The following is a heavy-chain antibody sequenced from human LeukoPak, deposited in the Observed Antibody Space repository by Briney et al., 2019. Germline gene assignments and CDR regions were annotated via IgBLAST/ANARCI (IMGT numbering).Heavy chain of an antibody. J-gene: IGHJ4*02. V-gene: IGHV3-48*01. CDR2: ISSSSSTI. Sequence: PGGSLRLSCAASGFTFSSYSMNWVRQAPGKGLEWVSYISSSSSTIYYADSVKGRFTISRDNAKNSLYLQMNSLRAEDTAVYYCARDLGYCSSTSCYPPGYWGQGTLVTVSS. D-gene: IGHD2-2*01. CDR1: GFTFSSYS. CDR3: ARDLGYCSSTSCYPPGY.